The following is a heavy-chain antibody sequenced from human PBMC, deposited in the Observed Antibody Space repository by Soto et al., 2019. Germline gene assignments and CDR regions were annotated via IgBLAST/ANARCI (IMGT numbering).Heavy chain of an antibody. V-gene: IGHV4-59*08. D-gene: IGHD6-19*01. CDR2: IYYSGST. CDR1: GGSSSGYY. J-gene: IGHJ5*02. Sequence: SETLSLTCTVSGGSSSGYYWSWIRQPPGKGLEWIGYIYYSGSTNYNPSLKSRVTISVDTSKNQFSLKLSSVTAADTAVYYCARHRIAVAGLTGWFDPSGQATLVTVS. CDR3: ARHRIAVAGLTGWFDP.